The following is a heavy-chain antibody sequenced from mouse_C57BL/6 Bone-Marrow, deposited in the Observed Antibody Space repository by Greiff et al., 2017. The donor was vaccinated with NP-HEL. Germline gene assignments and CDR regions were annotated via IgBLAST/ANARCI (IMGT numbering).Heavy chain of an antibody. Sequence: EVKLVESGPGLVKPSQSLSLTCSVTGYSITSGYYWNWIRQFPGNKLEWMGYISYDGSNNYNPSLKNRISITRDTSKNQFYLKLKSVTTEDTATYYCARGTGTFLDYWGQGTTLTVSS. J-gene: IGHJ2*01. CDR1: GYSITSGYY. V-gene: IGHV3-6*01. D-gene: IGHD4-1*01. CDR2: ISYDGSN. CDR3: ARGTGTFLDY.